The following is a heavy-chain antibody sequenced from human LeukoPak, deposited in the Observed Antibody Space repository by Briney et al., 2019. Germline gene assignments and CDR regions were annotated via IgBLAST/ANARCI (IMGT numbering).Heavy chain of an antibody. J-gene: IGHJ4*02. CDR1: GFTFSSYG. Sequence: AGGSLRLSCAASGFTFSSYGMHWVRQAPGKGLEWVAVISYDGSNKYYADSVKGRFTISRDNSKNTLYLQMNSLRAEDTAVYYCAKVTGDLYGWGQGTLVTVSS. CDR2: ISYDGSNK. D-gene: IGHD1-14*01. V-gene: IGHV3-30*18. CDR3: AKVTGDLYG.